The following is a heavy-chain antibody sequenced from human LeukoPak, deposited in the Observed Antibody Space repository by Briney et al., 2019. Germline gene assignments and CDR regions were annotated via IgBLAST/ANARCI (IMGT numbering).Heavy chain of an antibody. D-gene: IGHD3-22*01. J-gene: IGHJ4*02. Sequence: PGGSLRLSCAASGFSFSDAWMSWVRQIPGKGLEWVSYISSSSSTIYYADSVKGRFTISRDNAKNSVYLQMNSLRAEDTAVYYCARVLHKRNYDSSVYYGYWGQGTLVTVSS. CDR3: ARVLHKRNYDSSVYYGY. CDR2: ISSSSSTI. CDR1: GFSFSDAW. V-gene: IGHV3-48*01.